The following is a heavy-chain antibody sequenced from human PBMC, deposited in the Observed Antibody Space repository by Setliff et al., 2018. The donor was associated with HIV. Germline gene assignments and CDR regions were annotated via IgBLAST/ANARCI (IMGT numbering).Heavy chain of an antibody. V-gene: IGHV4-38-2*02. CDR2: IYHSGST. J-gene: IGHJ4*02. D-gene: IGHD3-22*01. Sequence: LSLTCIVSGYSISSSFYWGWIRQPPGKGLEWIGSIYHSGSTYNNPSLKSRVTISVDTSKNQFSLKLSSVTATDTAVYYCARDSDYYDSSGRHIRLFDYWGQGTLVTVSS. CDR3: ARDSDYYDSSGRHIRLFDY. CDR1: GYSISSSFY.